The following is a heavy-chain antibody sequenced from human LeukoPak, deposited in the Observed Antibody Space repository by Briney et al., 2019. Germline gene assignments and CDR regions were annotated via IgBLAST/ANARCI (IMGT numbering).Heavy chain of an antibody. CDR2: IYSGGST. D-gene: IGHD6-19*01. Sequence: GGSLRLSCAASGFTVSSNYMSWVRQAPGKGLEWVSVIYSGGSTYYADSVKGRFTISRDNPKNTLYLQMNSLRAEDTAVYYCARARVSSGWYGFFDYWGQGTLVTVSS. CDR1: GFTVSSNY. V-gene: IGHV3-53*01. CDR3: ARARVSSGWYGFFDY. J-gene: IGHJ4*02.